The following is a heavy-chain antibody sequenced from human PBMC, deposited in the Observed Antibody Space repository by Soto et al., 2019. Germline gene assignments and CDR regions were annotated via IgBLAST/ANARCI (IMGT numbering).Heavy chain of an antibody. Sequence: ASVKVSCKASGYTFTSYGISWVRQAPGQGLEWMGWISAYNGNTNYVQKLQGRVTMTTDTSTSTAYMELRSLRSDDTAVYYCARARGSGYYSPLDYWGQGTLVTVSS. CDR2: ISAYNGNT. CDR1: GYTFTSYG. D-gene: IGHD3-22*01. J-gene: IGHJ4*02. CDR3: ARARGSGYYSPLDY. V-gene: IGHV1-18*01.